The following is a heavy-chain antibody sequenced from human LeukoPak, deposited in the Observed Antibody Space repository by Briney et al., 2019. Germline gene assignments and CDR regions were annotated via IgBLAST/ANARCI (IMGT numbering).Heavy chain of an antibody. D-gene: IGHD3-22*01. CDR2: ISGSGGST. CDR1: GFTFSSYA. V-gene: IGHV3-23*01. Sequence: QPRGSLRLSCAASGFTFSSYAMSWVRQAPGKGLEWVSAISGSGGSTYYADSVKGRFTISRDNSKNTLYLQMNSLRAEDTAVYYCANDDYYDSSGSDYWGQGTLVTVSS. CDR3: ANDDYYDSSGSDY. J-gene: IGHJ4*02.